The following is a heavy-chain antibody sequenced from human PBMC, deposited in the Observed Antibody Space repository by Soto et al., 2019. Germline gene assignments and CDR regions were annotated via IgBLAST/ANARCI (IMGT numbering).Heavy chain of an antibody. CDR2: ISAYNGNT. CDR1: GYTFTSYG. CDR3: AREAEPLLWFGESTEYYFDY. Sequence: GASVKVSCKASGYTFTSYGISWVRQAPGQGLEWMGWISAYNGNTNYAQKLQGRVTMTTDTSTSTAYMELRSLRSDDTAVYYCAREAEPLLWFGESTEYYFDYWGKGTLVTVSS. J-gene: IGHJ4*02. V-gene: IGHV1-18*01. D-gene: IGHD3-10*01.